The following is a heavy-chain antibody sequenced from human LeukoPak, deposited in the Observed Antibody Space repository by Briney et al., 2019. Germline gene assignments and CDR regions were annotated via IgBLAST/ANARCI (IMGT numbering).Heavy chain of an antibody. V-gene: IGHV1-69*05. CDR2: IIPIFGTA. Sequence: SVKVSCKASGGTFSSYAISWVRQAPGQGLEWMGRIIPIFGTANYAQKFQGRVTITTDESTSTAYMELSSLRSEDTAVYYCARGDGYNYFDYWAREPWSPSPQ. D-gene: IGHD5-24*01. J-gene: IGHJ4*02. CDR3: ARGDGYNYFDY. CDR1: GGTFSSYA.